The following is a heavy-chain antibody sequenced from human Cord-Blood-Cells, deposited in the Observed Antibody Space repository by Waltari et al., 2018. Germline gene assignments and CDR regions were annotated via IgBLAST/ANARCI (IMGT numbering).Heavy chain of an antibody. D-gene: IGHD4-17*01. CDR1: GFTVSSDY. J-gene: IGHJ3*02. Sequence: EVQLVESGGGLIQPGGSLRLSCAASGFTVSSDYMSWVRQAPEKGLEWVLVIYGGGITYYADSVKGRFTIARDNANNTLYLQMNSLRAEDTAVDYCARVGGSYGDYDAFDIWGQGTMVTVSS. CDR2: IYGGGIT. CDR3: ARVGGSYGDYDAFDI. V-gene: IGHV3-53*01.